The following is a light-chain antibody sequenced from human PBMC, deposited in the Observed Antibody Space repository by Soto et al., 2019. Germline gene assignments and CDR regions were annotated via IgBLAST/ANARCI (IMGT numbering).Light chain of an antibody. CDR1: QSVLYSSNNKNY. CDR3: QQYHTTPWT. J-gene: IGKJ1*01. Sequence: EIVMTQSPDSLAVSLGERATVNCKSSQSVLYSSNNKNYLVWYQQKPGKPPKLLIYWASTRESGVPDRFSGSGSGTDFTLTISRLQAEDVAVYYCQQYHTTPWTFGQGTKVDI. CDR2: WAS. V-gene: IGKV4-1*01.